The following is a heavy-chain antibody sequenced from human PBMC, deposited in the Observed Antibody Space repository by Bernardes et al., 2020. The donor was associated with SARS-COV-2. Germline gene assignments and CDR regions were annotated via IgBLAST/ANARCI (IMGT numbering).Heavy chain of an antibody. J-gene: IGHJ6*02. CDR2: INHSGST. CDR3: AGGGLTAAGDYYGMDV. Sequence: SETLSLTCAVYGGSFSGYYWSWIRQPPGKGLEWIGEINHSGSTNYNPSLKSRVTISVDTSKNQFSLKLSSVTAADTAVYYCAGGGLTAAGDYYGMDVWGQGTTVTVSS. V-gene: IGHV4-34*01. CDR1: GGSFSGYY. D-gene: IGHD6-13*01.